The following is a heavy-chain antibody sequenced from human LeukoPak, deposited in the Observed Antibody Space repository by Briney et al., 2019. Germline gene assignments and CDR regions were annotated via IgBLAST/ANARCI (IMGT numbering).Heavy chain of an antibody. J-gene: IGHJ4*02. CDR1: GFTFDDYA. CDR2: ISWDGGST. CDR3: AKDREDVWGSYRSGPDY. V-gene: IGHV3-43D*03. Sequence: DPGGSLRLSCAASGFTFDDYAMHWVRQAPGKGLEWVSLISWDGGSTYYADSVKGRFTISRDNSKNSLYLQMNSLRAEDTALYYCAKDREDVWGSYRSGPDYWGQGTLVTVSS. D-gene: IGHD3-16*02.